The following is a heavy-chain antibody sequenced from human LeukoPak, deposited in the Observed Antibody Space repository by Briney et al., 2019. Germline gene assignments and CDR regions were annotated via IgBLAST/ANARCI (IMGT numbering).Heavy chain of an antibody. J-gene: IGHJ4*02. CDR2: ISSSSSYI. D-gene: IGHD3-22*01. CDR1: GFTFSSYS. Sequence: GGSLRLSCAASGFTFSSYSMNWVRQAPGKGLEWVSSISSSSSYIYYADSVKGRFTISRDNAKNSLYLQMNSLRAEDTAVYYCARGDYYDSSGHNFDYWGQGTLVTVSS. CDR3: ARGDYYDSSGHNFDY. V-gene: IGHV3-21*01.